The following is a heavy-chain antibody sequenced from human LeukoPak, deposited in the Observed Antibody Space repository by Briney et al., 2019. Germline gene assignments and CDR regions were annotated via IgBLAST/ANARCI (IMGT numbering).Heavy chain of an antibody. Sequence: PSQTLSLTCTVSGGSISSGDYYWSWIRQPPGKGLEWIGYIYYSGSTYYNPSLKSRVTISVDTSKNRFSLKLSSVTAADTAVYYCARVIQGSSALMVFDYWGQGTLVTVSS. V-gene: IGHV4-30-4*08. D-gene: IGHD6-6*01. J-gene: IGHJ4*02. CDR3: ARVIQGSSALMVFDY. CDR2: IYYSGST. CDR1: GGSISSGDYY.